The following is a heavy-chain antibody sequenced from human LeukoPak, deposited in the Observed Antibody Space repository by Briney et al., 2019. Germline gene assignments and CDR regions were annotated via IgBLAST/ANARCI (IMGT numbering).Heavy chain of an antibody. V-gene: IGHV3-7*01. D-gene: IGHD3-10*01. CDR3: ARVGSYYYGSGNDY. Sequence: PGGSLRLSCAASGFTFSSYWMSWVRQAPGEGLEWVANIKQDGSEKYYVDSVKGRFTISRDNAKNSLYLQMNSLRAEDTAVYYCARVGSYYYGSGNDYWGQGTLVTVSS. CDR2: IKQDGSEK. CDR1: GFTFSSYW. J-gene: IGHJ4*02.